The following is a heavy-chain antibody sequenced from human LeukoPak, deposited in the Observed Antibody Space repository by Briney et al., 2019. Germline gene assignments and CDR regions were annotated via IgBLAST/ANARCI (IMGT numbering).Heavy chain of an antibody. D-gene: IGHD2-15*01. CDR2: ISGSGGST. CDR1: GFTFSSFA. CDR3: AKDNAYCSGGSCYSDFDY. Sequence: GGSLRLSCAASGFTFSSFAMSWVRQAPGKGLEWVSTISGSGGSTSYADSVKGRFTISRDNSKNTLYLQMNSLRAEDTAVYYCAKDNAYCSGGSCYSDFDYWGQGTLVTVSS. V-gene: IGHV3-23*01. J-gene: IGHJ4*02.